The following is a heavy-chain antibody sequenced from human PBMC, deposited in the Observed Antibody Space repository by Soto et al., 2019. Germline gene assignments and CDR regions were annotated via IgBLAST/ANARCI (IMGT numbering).Heavy chain of an antibody. CDR1: GFTFSDYY. J-gene: IGHJ5*02. Sequence: QVQLVESGGGLVKPGGSLRLSCAASGFTFSDYYMSWIRQAPGKGLEWVSYISSSSSYTNYADSVKGRFTISRDNAKNSLYLQMNSLRAEDTAVYYCARYFDRNWFDPWGQGTLVTVSS. CDR3: ARYFDRNWFDP. CDR2: ISSSSSYT. V-gene: IGHV3-11*05. D-gene: IGHD3-9*01.